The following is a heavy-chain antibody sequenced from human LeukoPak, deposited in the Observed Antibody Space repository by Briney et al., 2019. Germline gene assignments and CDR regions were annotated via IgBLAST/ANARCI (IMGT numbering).Heavy chain of an antibody. CDR1: GGSISSDNW. J-gene: IGHJ4*02. CDR2: IHHSGST. CDR3: SRENGAFSPFGY. V-gene: IGHV4-4*02. Sequence: SGTLSLTCAVSGGSISSDNWWTWVRQPPGKGLEWIGEIHHSGSTNYNPSLKSRVTISVDKSKNQFSLKLSSVTAADTAVYYCSRENGAFSPFGYWGQGTLVTVLS. D-gene: IGHD2-8*01.